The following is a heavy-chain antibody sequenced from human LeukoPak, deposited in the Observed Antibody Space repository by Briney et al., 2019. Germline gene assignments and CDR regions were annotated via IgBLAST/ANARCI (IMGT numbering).Heavy chain of an antibody. V-gene: IGHV3-30*18. J-gene: IGHJ4*02. Sequence: GGSLRLSCAASGFTFSSYGMHWVRQAPGKGLEWVAVISYDGSNKYYADSVKGRFTISRDNSKNTLYLQMNSLRAEDTAVYYCAKDLVVATITYFDYWGQGTLVTVSS. CDR3: AKDLVVATITYFDY. CDR1: GFTFSSYG. D-gene: IGHD5-12*01. CDR2: ISYDGSNK.